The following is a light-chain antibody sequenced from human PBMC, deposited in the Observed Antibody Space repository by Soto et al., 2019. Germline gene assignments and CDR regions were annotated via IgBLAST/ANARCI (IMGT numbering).Light chain of an antibody. V-gene: IGKV3-11*01. CDR1: QSVNNF. Sequence: ESVLTQSRATLSLSPGERCTLSCMAIQSVNNFLAWYEQRPGQAPRLLMYEASNRATGVPARFSGSGSGTDFTLTISSLEPEDFEIYYCQQRRNWPPTFGQGTKVDIK. J-gene: IGKJ1*01. CDR3: QQRRNWPPT. CDR2: EAS.